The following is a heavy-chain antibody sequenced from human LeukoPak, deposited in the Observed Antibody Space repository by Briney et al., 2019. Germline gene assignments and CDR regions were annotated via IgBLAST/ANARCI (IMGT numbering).Heavy chain of an antibody. D-gene: IGHD3-9*01. Sequence: SGPALVKPTQTLTLTCTFSGFSLSTSGMCVSWIRQPPGKALEWLARLDWDDDKYYSTSLKTRLTISKDTTKNQVVLTMTNMDPVDTAAYYCARTARYYDILTGFTFDYWGQGTLVTVSS. CDR3: ARTARYYDILTGFTFDY. CDR1: GFSLSTSGMC. J-gene: IGHJ4*02. V-gene: IGHV2-70*11. CDR2: LDWDDDK.